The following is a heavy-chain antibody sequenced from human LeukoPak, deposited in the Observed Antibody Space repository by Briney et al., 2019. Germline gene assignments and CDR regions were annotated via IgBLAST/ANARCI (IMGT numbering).Heavy chain of an antibody. J-gene: IGHJ4*02. CDR2: IYYSGST. Sequence: SETLSLTCTVSGGSISSSSYYWGWIRQPPGKGLEWIGSIYYSGSTYYNPSLKSRVTISVDTSKNQFSLKLSSVTAADTAVYYCARGGPYYYEHWGQGTLVTVSS. CDR3: ARGGPYYYEH. CDR1: GGSISSSSYY. V-gene: IGHV4-39*07.